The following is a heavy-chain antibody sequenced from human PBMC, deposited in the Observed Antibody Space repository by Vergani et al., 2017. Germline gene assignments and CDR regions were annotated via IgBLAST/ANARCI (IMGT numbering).Heavy chain of an antibody. D-gene: IGHD1-1*01. J-gene: IGHJ6*02. CDR3: AREEGIKVVQPYYYYYGMDV. Sequence: QVQLVQSGAEVKKPGASVKVSCKASGYTFTSYYMHWVRQAPGQGLEWMGIINPSGGSTSYAQKFQGRVTMTRDTSTSTAYMELRSLRSDDTAVYYCAREEGIKVVQPYYYYYGMDVWGQGP. CDR2: INPSGGST. V-gene: IGHV1-46*01. CDR1: GYTFTSYY.